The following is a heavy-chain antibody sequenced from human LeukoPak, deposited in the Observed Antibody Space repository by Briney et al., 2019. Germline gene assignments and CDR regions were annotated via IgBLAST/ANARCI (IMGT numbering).Heavy chain of an antibody. Sequence: PGGSLRLSCAASGFTFSDYYMSWIRQAPGKGLEWVSYISSSGSTIYYADSVKGRFTISRDNAKNPLYLQMNSLRAEDTAVYYGARERDSRGWYQDFDYWGQGTLVTVSS. V-gene: IGHV3-11*01. J-gene: IGHJ4*02. CDR3: ARERDSRGWYQDFDY. CDR1: GFTFSDYY. D-gene: IGHD6-19*01. CDR2: ISSSGSTI.